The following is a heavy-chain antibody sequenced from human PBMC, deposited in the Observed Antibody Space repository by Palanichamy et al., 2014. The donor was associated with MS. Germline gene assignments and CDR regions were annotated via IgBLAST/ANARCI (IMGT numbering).Heavy chain of an antibody. J-gene: IGHJ2*01. CDR3: ATGGLDCSGGGCYSYWYLHL. Sequence: VQLVQSGAEVKKPGASVKVSCKASGYTFTSYGISWVRQAPGQGLEWMGWINPYNGNTNYAQNLQGRVTMTTDPPTSTAYMELRSLRSDDTAVYYCATGGLDCSGGGCYSYWYLHLWGRGTLVTVSS. CDR1: GYTFTSYG. CDR2: INPYNGNT. V-gene: IGHV1-18*01. D-gene: IGHD2-15*01.